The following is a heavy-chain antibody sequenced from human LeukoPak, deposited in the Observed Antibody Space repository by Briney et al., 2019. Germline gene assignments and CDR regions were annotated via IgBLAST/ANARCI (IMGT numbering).Heavy chain of an antibody. Sequence: GGSLRLSCAASGSTFSSYSMNWVRQAPGKGLEWVSHISSGSGSISYADSVKGRFTISRDNAKNSMYLQMNSLRAEDTAVYYCARDVGSYYYDSSGRTYAFDIWGQGTMVTVSS. V-gene: IGHV3-48*04. J-gene: IGHJ3*02. CDR2: ISSGSGSI. CDR1: GSTFSSYS. D-gene: IGHD3-22*01. CDR3: ARDVGSYYYDSSGRTYAFDI.